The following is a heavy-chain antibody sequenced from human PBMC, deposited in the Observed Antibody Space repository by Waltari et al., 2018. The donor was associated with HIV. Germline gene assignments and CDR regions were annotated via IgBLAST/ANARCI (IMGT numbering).Heavy chain of an antibody. CDR2: VGHVGDG. CDR3: ARGEGILLGDTSFFRIQETSSYYFGLDV. CDR1: GGSFNDYY. D-gene: IGHD2-21*02. Sequence: QVRLEQWGGGLLRPAETLSLSCAVYGGSFNDYYWTWIRQSPGKGLQWVGEVGHVGDGACAPSVRGRVTISIVSSKSQVSLTLKSVTAADTGVYFCARGEGILLGDTSFFRIQETSSYYFGLDVWGPGTAVVVS. V-gene: IGHV4-34*02. J-gene: IGHJ6*02.